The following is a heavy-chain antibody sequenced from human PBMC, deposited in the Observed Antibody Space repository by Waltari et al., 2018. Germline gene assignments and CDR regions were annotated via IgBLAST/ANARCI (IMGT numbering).Heavy chain of an antibody. CDR1: GGSFSGSY. Sequence: QVQLQQWGAGLLKPSETLSLTCAVYGGSFSGSYWRWIRQPPGKGLEWIGEINHSGSTNYNPSLKSRVTISVDTSKNQFSLKLSSVTAADTAVYYCASVGCGYCSGGSCYCPDYWGQGTLVTVSS. CDR2: INHSGST. CDR3: ASVGCGYCSGGSCYCPDY. D-gene: IGHD2-15*01. J-gene: IGHJ4*02. V-gene: IGHV4-34*01.